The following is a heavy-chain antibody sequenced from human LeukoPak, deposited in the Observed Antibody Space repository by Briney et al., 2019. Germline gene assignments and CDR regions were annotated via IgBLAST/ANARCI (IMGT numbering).Heavy chain of an antibody. CDR3: TLRIAVAGGDVRTYFDY. V-gene: IGHV3-15*01. Sequence: NPGGPLRLSCAASGFTFSNAWISWVRQAPGKGLEWVGRIKIKTDGGTTDYAAPVKGRFTISRDDSKNTLYLQMNSLKTEDTAVYSCTLRIAVAGGDVRTYFDYWGQGTLVTVSS. J-gene: IGHJ4*02. CDR1: GFTFSNAW. D-gene: IGHD6-19*01. CDR2: IKIKTDGGTT.